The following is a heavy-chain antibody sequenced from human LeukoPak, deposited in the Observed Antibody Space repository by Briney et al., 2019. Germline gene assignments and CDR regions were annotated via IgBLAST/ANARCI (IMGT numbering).Heavy chain of an antibody. CDR3: ARHTGEGSHFQH. Sequence: GESLEISCKGSGYTFTSYWIGWVRQMPGKGLEWMGIIYPGDSDTRYSPSFRGQVIISADKSIRTAYLQWTSLKASDTAMYYCARHTGEGSHFQHWGQGSLVTVSS. D-gene: IGHD3-16*01. CDR1: GYTFTSYW. J-gene: IGHJ1*01. CDR2: IYPGDSDT. V-gene: IGHV5-51*01.